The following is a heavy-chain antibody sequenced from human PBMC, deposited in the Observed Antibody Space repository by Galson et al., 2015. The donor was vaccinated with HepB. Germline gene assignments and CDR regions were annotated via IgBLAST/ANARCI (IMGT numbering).Heavy chain of an antibody. CDR3: ARQTDWYYSDS. J-gene: IGHJ4*02. CDR2: VYNSGST. CDR1: GGSISNYY. D-gene: IGHD3/OR15-3a*01. Sequence: ETLSLTCNVSGGSISNYYWSWIRLPPGQGLEWIGYVYNSGSTYYNPSLTSRVTISADTSKNQFSLELKSVTAADTAVYYCARQTDWYYSDSWGQGTLVTVSS. V-gene: IGHV4-59*08.